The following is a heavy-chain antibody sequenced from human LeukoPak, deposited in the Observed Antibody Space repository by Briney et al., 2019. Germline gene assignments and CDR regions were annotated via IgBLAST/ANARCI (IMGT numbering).Heavy chain of an antibody. V-gene: IGHV1-2*02. CDR2: INPNSGGT. D-gene: IGHD2-15*01. CDR3: ARPVLGDGTVAAQFEH. Sequence: ASVKASCKASGYTFTGYYMHWVRQAPGHGLEWMGWINPNSGGTKNAQKFQGRVTMTRDTSISTAYMELSRLRSDDTAVYYCARPVLGDGTVAAQFEHWGQGTLVTVSS. J-gene: IGHJ4*02. CDR1: GYTFTGYY.